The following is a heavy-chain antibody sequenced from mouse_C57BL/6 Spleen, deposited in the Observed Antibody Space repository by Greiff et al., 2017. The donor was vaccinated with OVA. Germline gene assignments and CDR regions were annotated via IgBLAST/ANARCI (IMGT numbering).Heavy chain of an antibody. J-gene: IGHJ4*01. D-gene: IGHD2-1*01. CDR2: IYPGSGNT. V-gene: IGHV1-76*01. CDR1: GYTFTDYY. CDR3: AKTYGNSDAMDY. Sequence: QVQLKESGAELVRPGASVKLSCKASGYTFTDYYINWVKQRPGQGLEWIARIYPGSGNTYYNEKFKGKATLTTEKSSSTAYMQLSSLTSEDSAVYFCAKTYGNSDAMDYWGQGTSVTVSS.